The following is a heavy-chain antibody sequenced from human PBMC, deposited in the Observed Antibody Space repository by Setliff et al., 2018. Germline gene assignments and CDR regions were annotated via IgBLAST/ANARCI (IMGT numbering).Heavy chain of an antibody. J-gene: IGHJ5*02. Sequence: ASVKVSCKASGYTFTSYGISWVRQAPGRGLEWMGWISAYNGNTNYAQKLQGRVTMTTDTSTSTAYMELRSLRSDDTAVYYCARGYSSSWQSRMGFDPWGQGTLVTVSS. CDR1: GYTFTSYG. CDR3: ARGYSSSWQSRMGFDP. D-gene: IGHD6-13*01. V-gene: IGHV1-18*01. CDR2: ISAYNGNT.